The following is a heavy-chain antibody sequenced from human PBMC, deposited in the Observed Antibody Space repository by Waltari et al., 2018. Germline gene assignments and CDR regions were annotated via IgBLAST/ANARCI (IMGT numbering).Heavy chain of an antibody. Sequence: VQLQESGPGLVKHSQTLSLPCTVSGGSITSCSYYCSWIRQPAGKGMEWIGRIYTSGSTNYNPSLKSRVTISVDTSKNQFSMNLSSVTAADTAVYYCARGPLLSKVDYWGQGTLVTVSS. CDR3: ARGPLLSKVDY. CDR2: IYTSGST. D-gene: IGHD1-26*01. V-gene: IGHV4-61*02. CDR1: GGSITSCSYY. J-gene: IGHJ4*02.